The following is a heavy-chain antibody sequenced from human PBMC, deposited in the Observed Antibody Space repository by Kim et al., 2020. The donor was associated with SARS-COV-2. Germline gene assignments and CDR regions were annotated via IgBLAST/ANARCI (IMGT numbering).Heavy chain of an antibody. CDR3: ARDLVRWSSGWYYYYYGMDV. D-gene: IGHD6-19*01. CDR1: GFTFSSYA. J-gene: IGHJ6*02. CDR2: ISYDGSNK. V-gene: IGHV3-30*04. Sequence: GGSLRLSCAASGFTFSSYAMHWVRQAPGKGLEWVAVISYDGSNKYYADSVKGRFTISRDNSKNTLYLQMNSLRAEDTAVYYCARDLVRWSSGWYYYYYGMDVWGQGTTVTVSS.